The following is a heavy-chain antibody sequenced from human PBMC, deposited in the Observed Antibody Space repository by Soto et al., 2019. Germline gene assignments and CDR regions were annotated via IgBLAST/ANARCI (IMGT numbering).Heavy chain of an antibody. J-gene: IGHJ4*02. V-gene: IGHV2-5*02. CDR3: AHRRAYSYDLDY. CDR1: GFSLSTSGVG. CDR2: IYWDDDK. Sequence: QITLKESGPTMVKPTQTLTLTCTFSGFSLSTSGVGVGWIRQPPGKALEWLALIYWDDDKRYSPSLKSRITITQDAATNRVVRTKSNMDPVETATYFCAHRRAYSYDLDYGGQGTLFTVSS. D-gene: IGHD5-18*01.